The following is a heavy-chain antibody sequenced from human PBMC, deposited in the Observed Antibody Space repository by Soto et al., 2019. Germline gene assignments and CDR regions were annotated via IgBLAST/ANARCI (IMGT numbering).Heavy chain of an antibody. J-gene: IGHJ3*02. V-gene: IGHV2-70*11. CDR2: IDWDDDK. Sequence: SGPTLVNPTQTLTLTCTFSGFSLSTSGMCVSWIRQPPGKALERLSRIDWDDDKYYSTSLKTRLTISKDTSENQVVLTMTNMDPVDTATYYCARTIYSGYDYGPDDAFDIWGQGTMVTVSS. D-gene: IGHD5-12*01. CDR3: ARTIYSGYDYGPDDAFDI. CDR1: GFSLSTSGMC.